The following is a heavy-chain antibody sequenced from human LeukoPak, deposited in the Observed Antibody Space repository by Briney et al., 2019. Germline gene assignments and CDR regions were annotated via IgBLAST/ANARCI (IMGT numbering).Heavy chain of an antibody. CDR1: GFTFSDYF. V-gene: IGHV3-11*04. Sequence: PGGFLRLSCAASGFTFSDYFMTWIRQAPGEGLEWVSYISSNGNAVYHADSVKGRFTISRDNAKNSLYLQLNSLRAEDTAVYYCARAFLDGFDIWGQGTMVTVSS. D-gene: IGHD2/OR15-2a*01. CDR2: ISSNGNAV. CDR3: ARAFLDGFDI. J-gene: IGHJ3*02.